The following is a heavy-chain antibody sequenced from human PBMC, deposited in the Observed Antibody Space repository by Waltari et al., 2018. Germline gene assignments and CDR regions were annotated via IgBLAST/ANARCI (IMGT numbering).Heavy chain of an antibody. Sequence: QVLLQESGPGLLKPSETLSLTCTVSGYSISRGYYWAWIRQPPGKGLEWIASIYHTGDTYQNPSLKSRVTISIDTSKNFFSLKLDSVTAADTAVYFCARATVGSTTTESFEIWGQGTLVSVSS. CDR1: GYSISRGYY. V-gene: IGHV4-38-2*02. J-gene: IGHJ3*02. CDR3: ARATVGSTTTESFEI. CDR2: IYHTGDT. D-gene: IGHD1-26*01.